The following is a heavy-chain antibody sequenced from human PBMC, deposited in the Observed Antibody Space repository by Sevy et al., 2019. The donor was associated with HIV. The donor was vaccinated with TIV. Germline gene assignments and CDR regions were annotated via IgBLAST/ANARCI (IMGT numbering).Heavy chain of an antibody. V-gene: IGHV3-23*01. J-gene: IGHJ4*02. Sequence: GGSLRLSCAASGFTFSKYSMSWVRQPPGKGLGWVSTLSFGCGEINYADSAKGRLTISRDNSKSSVYLQMNNLRPEDTAVYYCAREGCTKPHDYWGQGTLVTVSS. CDR2: LSFGCGEI. D-gene: IGHD2-8*01. CDR1: GFTFSKYS. CDR3: AREGCTKPHDY.